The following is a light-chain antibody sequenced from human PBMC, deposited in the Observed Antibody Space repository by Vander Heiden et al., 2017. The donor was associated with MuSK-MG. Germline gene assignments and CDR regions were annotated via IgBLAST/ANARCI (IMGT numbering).Light chain of an antibody. CDR1: QSVSSSY. J-gene: IGKJ2*01. CDR2: GAS. V-gene: IGKV3-20*01. CDR3: QQYGSSPYT. Sequence: VSTQSPGTLSLSPGERATLSCRASQSVSSSYLAWYQQKPGQAPRLLIYGASSRATGIPDRFSGSGSGTDFTLTISRLEPEDFAVYYCQQYGSSPYTFGQGTKLEIK.